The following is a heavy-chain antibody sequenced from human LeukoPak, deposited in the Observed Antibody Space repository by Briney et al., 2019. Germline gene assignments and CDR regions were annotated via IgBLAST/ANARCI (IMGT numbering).Heavy chain of an antibody. CDR3: ARLGYYDALTDILDDF. V-gene: IGHV3-53*01. Sequence: PGGSLRLSCAASGFIVSSNYMSWVRQAPGKGLEWVSIIYSGGSTYYADSVKGRFTISRDISKNTLHLQMNSLGAEDTAVYYCARLGYYDALTDILDDFWGQGTLVTVSS. D-gene: IGHD3-9*01. J-gene: IGHJ4*02. CDR1: GFIVSSNY. CDR2: IYSGGST.